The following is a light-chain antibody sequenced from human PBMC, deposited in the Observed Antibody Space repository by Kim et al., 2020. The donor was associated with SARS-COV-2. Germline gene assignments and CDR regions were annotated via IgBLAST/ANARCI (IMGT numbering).Light chain of an antibody. J-gene: IGLJ3*02. V-gene: IGLV3-25*03. CDR1: ALPKQY. CDR2: EDT. CDR3: QSADSSDTFWV. Sequence: SYELTQPPSVSVSPGQTARITCSGDALPKQYAYWFQQKPGQAPVVLIYEDTERPSGIPERFSGSTSGTTVTLTISAVPAEDEADFYCQSADSSDTFWVFG.